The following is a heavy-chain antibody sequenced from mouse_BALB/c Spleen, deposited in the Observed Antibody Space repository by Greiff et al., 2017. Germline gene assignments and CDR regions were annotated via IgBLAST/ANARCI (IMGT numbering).Heavy chain of an antibody. D-gene: IGHD1-1*01. CDR2: IDPETGGT. Sequence: VQLKESGAELVRPGASVTLSCKASGYTFTDYEMHWVKQTPVHGLEWIGAIDPETGGTAYNQKFKGKATLTADKSSSTAYMELRSLTSEDSAVYYCTRYYGSSYYFDYWGQGTTLTVSS. J-gene: IGHJ2*01. V-gene: IGHV1-15*01. CDR1: GYTFTDYE. CDR3: TRYYGSSYYFDY.